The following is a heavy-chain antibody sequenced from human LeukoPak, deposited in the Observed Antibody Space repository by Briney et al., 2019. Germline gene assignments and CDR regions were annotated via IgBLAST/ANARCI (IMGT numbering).Heavy chain of an antibody. V-gene: IGHV3-48*04. J-gene: IGHJ4*02. CDR1: GFAFSRYS. D-gene: IGHD5-18*01. CDR2: ISSSSSTI. Sequence: GGSLRLSCAASGFAFSRYSMNWVRQAPGKGLEWVSYISSSSSTIYYADSVKGRFTISRDNAKNSLYLQMNSLRAEDTAVYYCAGGGYSYGFGWNPFDYWGQGTLVTVSS. CDR3: AGGGYSYGFGWNPFDY.